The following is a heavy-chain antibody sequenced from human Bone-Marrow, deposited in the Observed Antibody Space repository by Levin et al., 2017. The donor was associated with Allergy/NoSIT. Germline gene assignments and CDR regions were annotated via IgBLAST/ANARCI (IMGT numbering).Heavy chain of an antibody. J-gene: IGHJ4*02. V-gene: IGHV3-21*01. CDR3: ARDLTFYYDTSGFYPFDF. Sequence: GGSLRLSCAASGFSFSTCSMNWVRQAPGKGLEWVASIGDNSNYIHYADSLKGRFIISRDNAKNSLFLQMNSLRADDTAVYYCARDLTFYYDTSGFYPFDFWGQGTLVTVSS. CDR1: GFSFSTCS. CDR2: IGDNSNYI. D-gene: IGHD3-22*01.